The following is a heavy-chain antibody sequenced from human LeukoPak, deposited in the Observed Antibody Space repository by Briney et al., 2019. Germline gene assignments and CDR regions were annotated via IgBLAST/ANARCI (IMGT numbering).Heavy chain of an antibody. CDR2: ITGSGSST. D-gene: IGHD3-3*01. CDR1: GFTFASYA. V-gene: IGHV3-23*01. J-gene: IGHJ4*02. Sequence: GGSLRLSCAASGFTFASYAMTWVRQAPGKGLEWVSAITGSGSSTYYADSVKGRFTISRDNSKNTLFLQMNSLRAEDTAVYYCVKYRGLWSGSDSGSYFDYWGQGTLVTVSS. CDR3: VKYRGLWSGSDSGSYFDY.